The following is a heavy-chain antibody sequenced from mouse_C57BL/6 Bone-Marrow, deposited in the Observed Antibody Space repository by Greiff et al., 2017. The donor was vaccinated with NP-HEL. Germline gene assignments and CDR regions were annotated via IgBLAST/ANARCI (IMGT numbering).Heavy chain of an antibody. CDR1: GYTFTSYW. CDR3: ASAGTYPYDFGD. CDR2: IDPSDSYT. V-gene: IGHV1-59*01. Sequence: VQLQQSGAELVRPGTSVKLSCKASGYTFTSYWMHWVKQRPGQGLEWIGVIDPSDSYTNYNQKFKGKATLTVDKSSSTAYMQLSSLTSEDSAGDYCASAGTYPYDFGDWGQGTTLTVSS. J-gene: IGHJ2*01. D-gene: IGHD5-1*01.